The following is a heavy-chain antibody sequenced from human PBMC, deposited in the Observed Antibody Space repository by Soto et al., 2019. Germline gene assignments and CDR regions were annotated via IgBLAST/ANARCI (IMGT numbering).Heavy chain of an antibody. V-gene: IGHV4-61*01. CDR3: ARGVGFGYYYYHMDL. J-gene: IGHJ6*02. D-gene: IGHD3-10*01. CDR1: GDSVTSVSDY. Sequence: SETLSLTCTVSGDSVTSVSDYWSWIRQPPGKGLEWIGYIYYSGSADYNPSLGSRVAISIDTSKNQFSLKLTSVTAADTAVYYCARGVGFGYYYYHMDLWGQGTTVTVSS. CDR2: IYYSGSA.